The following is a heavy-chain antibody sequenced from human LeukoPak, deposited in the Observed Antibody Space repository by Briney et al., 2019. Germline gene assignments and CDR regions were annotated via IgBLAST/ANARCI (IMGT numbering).Heavy chain of an antibody. J-gene: IGHJ3*02. CDR2: INPSGGTT. CDR3: ARAAAYSDRSGYPHDAFHM. V-gene: IGHV1-46*01. Sequence: GASVKVSCKASGFTFSNYYIHWVRQAPGQGLEWMGIINPSGGTTTYAQKFQGRVILTRDMSTSTVFMELRSLRSEDTAVYYCARAAAYSDRSGYPHDAFHMWGQGTVVIVSS. D-gene: IGHD3-22*01. CDR1: GFTFSNYY.